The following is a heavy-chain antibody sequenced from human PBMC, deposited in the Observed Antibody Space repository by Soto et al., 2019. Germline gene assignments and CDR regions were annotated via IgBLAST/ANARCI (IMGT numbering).Heavy chain of an antibody. V-gene: IGHV4-31*03. Sequence: SETLSLTCTVSGGSISGGGYYWSWIRQHPGKGLEWIGYIYYSGSTYYNPSLKSRVTISVDTSKNQFSLKLSSVTAADTAVYYCASGSYGDYGDIDYWGQGTLVTVSS. J-gene: IGHJ4*02. CDR1: GGSISGGGYY. CDR3: ASGSYGDYGDIDY. CDR2: IYYSGST. D-gene: IGHD4-17*01.